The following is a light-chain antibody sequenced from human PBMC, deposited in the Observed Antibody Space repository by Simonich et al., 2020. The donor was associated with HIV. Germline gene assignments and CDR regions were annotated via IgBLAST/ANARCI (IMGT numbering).Light chain of an antibody. CDR2: KAS. CDR3: QQYNSYWT. Sequence: DIQMTQSPSSVSASVGDRATLTCRESKGISSWLAWYQQKPGKDPKLLIYKASSLESGVPSRFSGSGSGTEFTLTISSLQPDDFATYYCQQYNSYWTFGQGTKVEIK. J-gene: IGKJ1*01. CDR1: KGISSW. V-gene: IGKV1-5*03.